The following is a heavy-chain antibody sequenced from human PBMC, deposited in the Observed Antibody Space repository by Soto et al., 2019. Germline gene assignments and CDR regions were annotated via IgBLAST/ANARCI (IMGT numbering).Heavy chain of an antibody. V-gene: IGHV3-33*06. CDR1: GFTFSSYA. CDR3: TKSEAGGGGNTHLEY. D-gene: IGHD2-15*01. CDR2: IWYDGSSK. J-gene: IGHJ4*02. Sequence: QVQLVESGGGVVQPGRSLRLSCAASGFTFSSYAMHWVRQAPGKGLEWVAVIWYDGSSKYYADSVKGRFTISRDNSNNTMSLHMSSLRAEDTAVYYCTKSEAGGGGNTHLEYWGQGTLVTVSP.